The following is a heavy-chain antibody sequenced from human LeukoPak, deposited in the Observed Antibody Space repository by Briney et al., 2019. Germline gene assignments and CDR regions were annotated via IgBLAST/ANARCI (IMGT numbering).Heavy chain of an antibody. CDR1: GFTFSSYW. D-gene: IGHD3-10*01. V-gene: IGHV3-7*03. CDR2: INHNGNVN. CDR3: AKVGLGGGFDY. Sequence: SGGSLRLSCAASGFTFSSYWMNWARQAPGKGLEWVASINHNGNVNYYVDSVKGRFTISRDNAKNSLYLQMSNLRAEDTAVYYCAKVGLGGGFDYWGQGTLVTVSS. J-gene: IGHJ4*02.